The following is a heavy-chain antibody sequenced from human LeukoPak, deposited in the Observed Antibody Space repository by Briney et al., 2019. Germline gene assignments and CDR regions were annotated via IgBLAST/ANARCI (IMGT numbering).Heavy chain of an antibody. CDR3: ARVDTAMVTASGWFDP. D-gene: IGHD5-18*01. V-gene: IGHV1-69*01. J-gene: IGHJ5*02. CDR1: GGTFSSYA. CDR2: IIPIFGTA. Sequence: SVKVSCKASGGTFSSYAISWVRQALGQGLEWMGGIIPIFGTANYAQKFQGRVTITADESTSTAYMELSSLRSEDTAVYYCARVDTAMVTASGWFDPWGQGTLVTVSS.